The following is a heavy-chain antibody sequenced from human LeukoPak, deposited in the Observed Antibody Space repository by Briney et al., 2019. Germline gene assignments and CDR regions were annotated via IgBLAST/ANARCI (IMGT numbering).Heavy chain of an antibody. CDR1: GFTFSTDN. V-gene: IGHV3-48*02. D-gene: IGHD4-17*01. Sequence: PGGSLRLSCAASGFTFSTDNMNGGRQAPGEGLEWVSYISSSSSTIKYADSVKGRFTISRDNANNSLYLQMNSLRDEDTAVYYCARDTTAWVYWGQGTLVTVSS. J-gene: IGHJ4*02. CDR2: ISSSSSTI. CDR3: ARDTTAWVY.